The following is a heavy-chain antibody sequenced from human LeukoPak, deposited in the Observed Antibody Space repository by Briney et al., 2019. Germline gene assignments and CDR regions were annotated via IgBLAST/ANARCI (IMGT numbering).Heavy chain of an antibody. Sequence: ASVKVSCMASVYTLTSYGISWVRQAPGQGREWMGWISAYNGNTNYAQKLQGRVTMTTDTSTSTAYMELRSLRSDDTAVYYCARVRGCYGSGSYDFPVGYWGQGTLVTVSS. CDR2: ISAYNGNT. D-gene: IGHD3-10*01. J-gene: IGHJ4*02. V-gene: IGHV1-18*01. CDR3: ARVRGCYGSGSYDFPVGY. CDR1: VYTLTSYG.